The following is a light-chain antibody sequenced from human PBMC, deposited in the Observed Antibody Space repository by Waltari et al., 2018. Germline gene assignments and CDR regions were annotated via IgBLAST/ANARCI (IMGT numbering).Light chain of an antibody. Sequence: QPVLTQPTSLSASPGASARLTCTLRSGISVDNYRIFWYQQKQGSPPRYLLNYHPDSDNHQGSGSPTRFSGSKDAPAHAGILLFSGLQSEDEADYYCMIWNNNIGFFGGGTRLTVL. V-gene: IGLV5-45*01. J-gene: IGLJ7*01. CDR2: YHPDSDN. CDR1: SGISVDNYR. CDR3: MIWNNNIGF.